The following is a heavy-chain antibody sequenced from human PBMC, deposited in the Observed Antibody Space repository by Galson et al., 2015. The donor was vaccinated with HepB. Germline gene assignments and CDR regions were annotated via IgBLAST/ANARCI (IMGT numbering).Heavy chain of an antibody. CDR1: GFRFSDSS. D-gene: IGHD3-16*01. CDR2: IDAKAKNYAT. V-gene: IGHV3-73*01. CDR3: TRLDVGN. J-gene: IGHJ4*02. Sequence: SLRLSCAASGFRFSDSSIHWVRQASGEGLEWVGRIDAKAKNYATGYAASVRGRFIISRDDSRDTTHLQMNSLRTEDTAVYYCTRLDVGNWGQGTLVTVSS.